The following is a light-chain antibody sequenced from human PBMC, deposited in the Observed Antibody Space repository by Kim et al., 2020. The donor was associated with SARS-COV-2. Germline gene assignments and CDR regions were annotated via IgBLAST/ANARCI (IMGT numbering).Light chain of an antibody. V-gene: IGLV2-14*01. CDR3: SSYTISSTLV. J-gene: IGLJ2*01. CDR1: RSDIGGYNY. Sequence: QSASVSGSPGQSITISCTGTRSDIGGYNYVSWYQQHPGKAPKLIIYEVSNRPSGVSNRFSGSKSGNTASLTVSGLQAEDEGDYYCSSYTISSTLVFGGGTQLTVL. CDR2: EVS.